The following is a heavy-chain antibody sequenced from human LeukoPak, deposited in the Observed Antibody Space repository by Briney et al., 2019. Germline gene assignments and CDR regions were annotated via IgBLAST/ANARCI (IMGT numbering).Heavy chain of an antibody. Sequence: SVKVSCKASGGTFSNYAIGWVRQAPGQGLEWMGVIIPFLGTVNYAQKFQGRVTITTDDSTSTAHLELSSLSSEDTAVFYCTRGSQTGTPNAFDIWGQGTMVTVSS. J-gene: IGHJ3*02. CDR1: GGTFSNYA. CDR2: IIPFLGTV. V-gene: IGHV1-69*05. CDR3: TRGSQTGTPNAFDI. D-gene: IGHD1-1*01.